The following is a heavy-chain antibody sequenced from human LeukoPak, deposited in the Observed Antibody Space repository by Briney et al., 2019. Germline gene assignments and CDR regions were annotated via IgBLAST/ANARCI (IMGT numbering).Heavy chain of an antibody. CDR2: IIPIFGTA. CDR1: GGTFSSYA. Sequence: LAASVKVSCKASGGTFSSYAISWVRQAPGQGLGWMGGIIPIFGTANYAQKFQGRVTITTDESTSTAYMELSSLRSEDTAVYYCAAHYYDSSGYFDYWGQGTLVTVSS. J-gene: IGHJ4*02. CDR3: AAHYYDSSGYFDY. V-gene: IGHV1-69*05. D-gene: IGHD3-22*01.